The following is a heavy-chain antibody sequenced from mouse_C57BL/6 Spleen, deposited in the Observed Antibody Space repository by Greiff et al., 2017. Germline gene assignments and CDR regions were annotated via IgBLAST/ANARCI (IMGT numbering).Heavy chain of an antibody. CDR2: INPNYGTT. CDR3: ARYGYDGMSNAMDY. CDR1: GYSFTDYN. V-gene: IGHV1-39*01. Sequence: LVESGPELVKPGASVKISCKASGYSFTDYNMNWVKQSNGKSLEWIGVINPNYGTTSYNQKFKGKATLTVDQSSSTAYMQLNSLTSEDSAVYYCARYGYDGMSNAMDYWGQGTSVTVSS. J-gene: IGHJ4*01. D-gene: IGHD2-2*01.